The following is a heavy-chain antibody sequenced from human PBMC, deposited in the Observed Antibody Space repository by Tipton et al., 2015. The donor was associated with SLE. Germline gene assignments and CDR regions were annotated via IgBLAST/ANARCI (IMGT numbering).Heavy chain of an antibody. D-gene: IGHD3-10*01. CDR1: GFTFNDQR. J-gene: IGHJ4*02. CDR2: ISSASLSM. CDR3: VSRWGVEY. Sequence: SLRLSCAASGFTFNDQRMTWVRQAPGKGLEWVSSISSASLSMYYADSVKGRFTISRDNAKNSLYLQMNSLRDEDTAVYYCVSRWGVEYWGQGTLVTVSS. V-gene: IGHV3-21*06.